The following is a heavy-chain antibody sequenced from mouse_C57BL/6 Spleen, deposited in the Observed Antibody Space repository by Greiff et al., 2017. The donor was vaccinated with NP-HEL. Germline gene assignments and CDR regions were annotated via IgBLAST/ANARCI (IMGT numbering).Heavy chain of an antibody. V-gene: IGHV2-2*01. CDR2: IWSGGST. J-gene: IGHJ4*01. CDR3: ARNFYGSSCYAMDY. Sequence: VMLVESGPGLVQPSQSLSITCTVSGFSLTSYGVHWVRQSPGKGLEWLGVIWSGGSTDYNAAFISRLSISKDNSKSQVFFKMNSLQADDTAIYYCARNFYGSSCYAMDYWGQGTSVTVSS. CDR1: GFSLTSYG. D-gene: IGHD1-1*01.